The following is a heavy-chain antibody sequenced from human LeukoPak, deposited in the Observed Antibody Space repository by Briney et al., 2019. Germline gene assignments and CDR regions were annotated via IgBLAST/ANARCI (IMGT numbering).Heavy chain of an antibody. CDR1: GYTFTSYD. CDR3: ARGYSSSWYGESWFDP. J-gene: IGHJ5*02. V-gene: IGHV1-8*01. Sequence: ASVKVSCKASGYTFTSYDINWVRQATGQGLEWMGWMNPNSGNTGYAQKFQGRVTMTRNTSISTAYMELSSLRSEDTAVYYWARGYSSSWYGESWFDPWGQGTLVTVSS. CDR2: MNPNSGNT. D-gene: IGHD6-13*01.